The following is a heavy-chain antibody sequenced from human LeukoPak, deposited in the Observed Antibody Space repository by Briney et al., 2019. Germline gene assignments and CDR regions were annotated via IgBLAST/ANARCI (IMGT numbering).Heavy chain of an antibody. CDR2: ITSTGSAT. J-gene: IGHJ2*01. Sequence: PGGSLRLSCAASGFTFSDYYMRWFRQTPGKGLEWVAYITSTGSATYYADSVKGRFSISRDNAKNSLYLQMNSLRAGDTAVYYCARGGVAAAGPDWYFDLWGRGTLVTVSS. CDR3: ARGGVAAAGPDWYFDL. D-gene: IGHD6-13*01. CDR1: GFTFSDYY. V-gene: IGHV3-11*01.